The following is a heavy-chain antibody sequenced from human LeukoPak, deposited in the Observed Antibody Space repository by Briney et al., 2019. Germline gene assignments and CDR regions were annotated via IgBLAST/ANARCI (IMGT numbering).Heavy chain of an antibody. J-gene: IGHJ3*02. D-gene: IGHD3-10*01. CDR1: GGSISSSSYY. CDR2: IYYSGST. CDR3: ARVRGPVKAFDI. Sequence: PSETLSLTCTVSGGSISSSSYYWGWIRQPPGKGLEWIGSIYYSGSTYYNPSLKSRVTISVDTSKNQFSLKLSSVTAADTAVYYCARVRGPVKAFDIWGQGTMVTVSS. V-gene: IGHV4-39*01.